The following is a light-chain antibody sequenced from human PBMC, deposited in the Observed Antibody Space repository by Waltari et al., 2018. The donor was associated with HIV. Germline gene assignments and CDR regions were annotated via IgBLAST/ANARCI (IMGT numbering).Light chain of an antibody. Sequence: QSALPQPASVSASSGQSITISSTGPSSDVGSYYLFSWYQQHPGKVPQLMIYEGTKRPSGVSNRFSGSKSGNTASLTISGLQAEDEADYYCCSYAGTSTYVFGTGTKVTVL. CDR3: CSYAGTSTYV. CDR1: SSDVGSYYL. J-gene: IGLJ1*01. V-gene: IGLV2-23*01. CDR2: EGT.